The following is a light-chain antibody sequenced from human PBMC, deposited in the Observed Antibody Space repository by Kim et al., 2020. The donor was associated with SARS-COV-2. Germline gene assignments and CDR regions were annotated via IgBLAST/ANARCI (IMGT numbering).Light chain of an antibody. J-gene: IGKJ5*01. CDR2: GAA. CDR3: RQYGSTPLIT. V-gene: IGKV3-20*01. Sequence: PGERDSSSCRASPRLSSSRFAGYQQQNREGPRLLMYGAATRANGVPDRSSGSGCGTEFTLTITRRGPEDAAVYHCRQYGSTPLITFGQGTRLEIK. CDR1: PRLSSSR.